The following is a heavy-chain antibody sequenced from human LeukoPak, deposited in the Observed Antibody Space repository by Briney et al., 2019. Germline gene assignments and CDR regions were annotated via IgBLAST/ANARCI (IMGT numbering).Heavy chain of an antibody. CDR3: ARELLWFGESNFDY. CDR2: MNPNSGNT. V-gene: IGHV1-8*03. CDR1: GYTFTSYD. Sequence: PGASVKVSCEASGYTFTSYDINWVRQATGQGLEWMGWMNPNSGNTGYAQKFQGRVTITRNTSISTAYMELSSLRSEDTAVYYCARELLWFGESNFDYWGQGTLVTVSS. D-gene: IGHD3-10*01. J-gene: IGHJ4*02.